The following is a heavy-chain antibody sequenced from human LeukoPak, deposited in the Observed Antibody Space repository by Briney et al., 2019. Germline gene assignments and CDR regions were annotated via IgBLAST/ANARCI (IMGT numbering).Heavy chain of an antibody. CDR1: GFTFSSYS. CDR2: ISSSSSYI. D-gene: IGHD2-15*01. V-gene: IGHV3-21*01. J-gene: IGHJ6*02. CDR3: ARGYCSGGSCPGDRYYYGMDV. Sequence: PGGSLRLSCAASGFTFSSYSMNWVRQAPGKGLEWVSSISSSSSYIYYADSVKGRFTISRDNAKNSLYLQMNSLRAEDTAVYYCARGYCSGGSCPGDRYYYGMDVWGQGTTVTVSS.